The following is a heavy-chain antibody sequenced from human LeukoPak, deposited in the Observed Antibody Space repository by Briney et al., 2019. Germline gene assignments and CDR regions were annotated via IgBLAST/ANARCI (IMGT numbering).Heavy chain of an antibody. CDR1: GYTFGIYG. CDR2: ISPYDGDT. D-gene: IGHD2-21*02. CDR3: ARDYCTRGGDCYKEDLFDP. J-gene: IGHJ5*02. Sequence: ASVKVSCKASGYTFGIYGISWVRQAPGQGLEWMACISPYDGDTNYAQKFEGRVTMTTETSTNTAYMELRSLRSDDTAIYYCARDYCTRGGDCYKEDLFDPWGQGTLVTVSA. V-gene: IGHV1-18*01.